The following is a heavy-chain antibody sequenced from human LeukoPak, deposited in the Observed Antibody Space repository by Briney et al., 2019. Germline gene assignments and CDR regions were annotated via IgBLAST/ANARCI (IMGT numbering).Heavy chain of an antibody. CDR2: IYYSGST. V-gene: IGHV4-59*01. J-gene: IGHJ5*02. CDR3: ARGRVAMVRGVIMAINWFDP. CDR1: GGSISSYY. Sequence: SSETLSLTCTVSGGSISSYYWGWLRQPPGKGLECLGYIYYSGSTNYNTSLKSRVTISVDTSKNQFSLKLSSVTAADTAVYYCARGRVAMVRGVIMAINWFDPWGQGTLVTVSS. D-gene: IGHD3-10*01.